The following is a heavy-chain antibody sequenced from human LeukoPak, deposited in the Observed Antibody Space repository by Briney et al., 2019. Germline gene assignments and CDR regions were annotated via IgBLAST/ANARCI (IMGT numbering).Heavy chain of an antibody. Sequence: PGGSLRLSCAASGFTFSSYSMNWVRQAPGKGLEWVSSISSSSSYIYYADSVKGRFTISRDNAKNSLYLQMNSLRAEDTAVYYCARGGGYDFWSGYYYYWGQGTLVTVSS. D-gene: IGHD3-3*01. V-gene: IGHV3-21*01. CDR1: GFTFSSYS. J-gene: IGHJ4*02. CDR2: ISSSSSYI. CDR3: ARGGGYDFWSGYYYY.